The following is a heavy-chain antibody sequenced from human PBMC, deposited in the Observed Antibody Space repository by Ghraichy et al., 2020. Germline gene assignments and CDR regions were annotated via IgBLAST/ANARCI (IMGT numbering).Heavy chain of an antibody. Sequence: SDTLSLTCTVSGDSISSHYWSWIRQPPGKGLEWIGNMFYSGRTMFNPSLKSRVTMSVDTSKNQFSLKVTSVTAADTAVYYCSKVGAGDYDFWGGYGYFGMDVWGQGTTITVSS. CDR2: MFYSGRT. CDR1: GDSISSHY. CDR3: SKVGAGDYDFWGGYGYFGMDV. V-gene: IGHV4-59*11. J-gene: IGHJ6*02. D-gene: IGHD3-3*01.